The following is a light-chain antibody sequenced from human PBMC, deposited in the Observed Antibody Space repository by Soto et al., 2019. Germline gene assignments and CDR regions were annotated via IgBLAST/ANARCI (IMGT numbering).Light chain of an antibody. J-gene: IGLJ3*02. CDR1: NSDVGSYNY. V-gene: IGLV2-14*01. Sequence: QSALTQPASVSGSPGQSITISCTGSNSDVGSYNYVSWYQQYPGKAPKLVIYDVSDRPSGVSNRFSGSKSGNTASPTISGLQAEDEADYYCSSYTSSRTWVFGGGTKLTVL. CDR3: SSYTSSRTWV. CDR2: DVS.